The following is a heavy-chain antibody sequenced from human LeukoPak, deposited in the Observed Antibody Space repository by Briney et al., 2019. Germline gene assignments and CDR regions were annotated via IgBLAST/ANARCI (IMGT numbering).Heavy chain of an antibody. V-gene: IGHV3-23*01. CDR1: GFTFSSYA. D-gene: IGHD3-22*01. Sequence: GGSLRLSCAASGFTFSSYAMSWVRQAPGKGLEGVSAISGSGGSTYYADSVRGRFTISRDNSKNTLYLQMNSLRAEDTAVYYCAKDSSGHSYFVYWGQGTLVTVSS. CDR3: AKDSSGHSYFVY. J-gene: IGHJ4*02. CDR2: ISGSGGST.